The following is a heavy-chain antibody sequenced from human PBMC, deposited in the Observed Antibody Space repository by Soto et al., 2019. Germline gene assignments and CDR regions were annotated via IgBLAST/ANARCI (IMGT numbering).Heavy chain of an antibody. V-gene: IGHV3-30-3*01. Sequence: GGSLRLSCAASGFTFSSYAMHWVRQAPGKGLEWVAVISYDGSNKYYADSVKGRFTISRDNSKNTLYLQMNSLSAEDTAVYYCAGDGTIFGVVITELDYWGQGT. CDR3: AGDGTIFGVVITELDY. J-gene: IGHJ4*02. D-gene: IGHD3-3*01. CDR2: ISYDGSNK. CDR1: GFTFSSYA.